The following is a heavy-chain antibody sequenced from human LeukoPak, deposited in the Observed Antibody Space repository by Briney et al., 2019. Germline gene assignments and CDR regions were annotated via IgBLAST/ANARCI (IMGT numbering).Heavy chain of an antibody. J-gene: IGHJ4*02. Sequence: GGSLRLSCAASGFTFSDYWMNWVRQAPGKGLEWVAHMNQDGSRKIYVDSVKGRFTISRDNAKNSLYLQMNDLRVEDTAIYYCSREYWNSDHWGQGTLVTVSS. CDR1: GFTFSDYW. V-gene: IGHV3-7*01. D-gene: IGHD2/OR15-2a*01. CDR2: MNQDGSRK. CDR3: SREYWNSDH.